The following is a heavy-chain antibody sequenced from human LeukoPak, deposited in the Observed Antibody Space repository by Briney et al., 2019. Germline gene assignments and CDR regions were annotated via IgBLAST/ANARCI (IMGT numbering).Heavy chain of an antibody. V-gene: IGHV3-7*02. CDR3: ARGLSGSYMGPFDF. J-gene: IGHJ4*02. D-gene: IGHD1-26*01. CDR2: INQAGSEI. CDR1: GFTFSSYW. Sequence: PGGSLRLSCAASGFTFSSYWMSWVRQAPGKGLEWVANINQAGSEIYYLDSVKGRFTISRDNSKNTLYLQMNSLRAEDTAVYYCARGLSGSYMGPFDFWGQGTLVTVSS.